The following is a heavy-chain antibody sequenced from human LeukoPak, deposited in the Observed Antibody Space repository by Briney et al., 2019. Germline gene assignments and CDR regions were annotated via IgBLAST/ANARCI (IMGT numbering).Heavy chain of an antibody. CDR3: AKGDTTWELPHDY. CDR1: GFTFSSYS. D-gene: IGHD1-26*01. CDR2: ISSSSSTI. Sequence: GGSLRLSCAASGFTFSSYSMNWVRQAPGKGLERVSYISSSSSTIYYADSVKGRFTISRDNAKNSLYLQMNSLRAEDTAVYYCAKGDTTWELPHDYWGQGTLVTVSS. J-gene: IGHJ4*02. V-gene: IGHV3-48*04.